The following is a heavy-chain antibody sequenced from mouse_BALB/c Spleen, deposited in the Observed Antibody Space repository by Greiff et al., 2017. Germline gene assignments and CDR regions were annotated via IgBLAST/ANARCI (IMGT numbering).Heavy chain of an antibody. CDR2: IDPANGNT. V-gene: IGHV14-3*02. J-gene: IGHJ4*01. D-gene: IGHD2-1*01. CDR1: GFNIKDTY. CDR3: AHGINYAMDY. Sequence: EVHLVESGAELVKPGASVKLSCTASGFNIKDTYMHWVKQRPEQGLEWIGRIDPANGNTKYDPKFQGKATITADTSSNTAYLQLSSLTSEDTAVYYCAHGINYAMDYWGQGTSVTVSS.